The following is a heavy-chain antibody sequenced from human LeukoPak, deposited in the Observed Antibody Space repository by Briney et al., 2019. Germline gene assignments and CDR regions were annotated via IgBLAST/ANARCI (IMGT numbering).Heavy chain of an antibody. V-gene: IGHV4-34*01. D-gene: IGHD6-25*01. CDR3: ARVSGRQFDP. Sequence: ASETLSLTCAVYGGSFSGYYWSWIRQPPGKGLEWIGEINHSGNTNYNPSLKSRVTISVDTSKNQFSLKLSSVTAADTAVYYCARVSGRQFDPWGQGTLVTVST. CDR1: GGSFSGYY. CDR2: INHSGNT. J-gene: IGHJ5*02.